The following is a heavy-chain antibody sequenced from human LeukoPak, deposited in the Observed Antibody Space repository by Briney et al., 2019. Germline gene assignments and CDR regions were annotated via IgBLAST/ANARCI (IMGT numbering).Heavy chain of an antibody. D-gene: IGHD6-13*01. Sequence: SRTLSLTCTVSGGSISSGGYYWSWIRQPPGKGLEWIGYIYHSGSTYYNPSLKSRVTISVDRSKNQFSLKLSSVTAADTAVYYCARVRGLYSSNKKAFDYWGQGTLVTVSS. CDR1: GGSISSGGYY. V-gene: IGHV4-30-2*01. J-gene: IGHJ4*02. CDR2: IYHSGST. CDR3: ARVRGLYSSNKKAFDY.